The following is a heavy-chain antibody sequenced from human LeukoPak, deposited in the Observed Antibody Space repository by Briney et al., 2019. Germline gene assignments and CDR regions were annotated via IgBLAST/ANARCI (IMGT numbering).Heavy chain of an antibody. CDR1: GFTFSSYI. CDR3: ARAQYGDYGFDAFDI. D-gene: IGHD4-17*01. Sequence: GGSLRLSCAASGFTFSSYIMNWVRQAPGKGLEWVSSISSSSSYIYYADSVKGRFTISRENAKNSLYLQMNSLRAGDTAVYYCARAQYGDYGFDAFDIWGQGTMVTVSS. CDR2: ISSSSSYI. V-gene: IGHV3-21*01. J-gene: IGHJ3*02.